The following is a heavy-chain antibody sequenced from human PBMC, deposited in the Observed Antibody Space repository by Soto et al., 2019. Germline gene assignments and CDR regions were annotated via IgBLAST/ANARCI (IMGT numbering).Heavy chain of an antibody. J-gene: IGHJ6*02. CDR3: ATAPPAATYYYHYGMDV. CDR1: GGSISSGGYY. V-gene: IGHV4-31*03. Sequence: SETLSLTCNVSGGSISSGGYYWSCIRQHPWKGLEWIVYIYYSGSTYYNQSLKSRVTISVDTSKNQFSLKLSSVTAADTPAYYCATAPPAATYYYHYGMDVCGQGTTVPVYS. D-gene: IGHD2-2*01. CDR2: IYYSGST.